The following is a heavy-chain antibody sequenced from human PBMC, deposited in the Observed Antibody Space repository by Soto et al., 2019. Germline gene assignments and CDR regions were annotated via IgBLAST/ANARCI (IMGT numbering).Heavy chain of an antibody. V-gene: IGHV4-61*01. CDR3: ARVSHRGGRPFHX. Sequence: SEALSVPCTVSGGSFSGGSYYWSWIRQPPGKGLEWIGYMYYIGSINYNPSLNSRVTISVETSKNQFSLRLTPVTAADTAIYYCARVSHRGGRPFHXWGQGTLVTVSX. J-gene: IGHJ4*02. CDR1: GGSFSGGSYY. CDR2: MYYIGSI.